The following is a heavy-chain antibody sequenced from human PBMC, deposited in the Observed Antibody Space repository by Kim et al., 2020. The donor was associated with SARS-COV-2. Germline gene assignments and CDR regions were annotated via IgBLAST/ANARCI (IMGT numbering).Heavy chain of an antibody. J-gene: IGHJ6*02. CDR2: ISRYRRHT. D-gene: IGHD5-12*01. V-gene: IGHV3-21*01. Sequence: GGSLRLSCAASGFTFSSCDMNWVRQTPGKGLEWVSYISRYRRHTYYADSVKGRFTISRDNAKNSLYLQMNSLRAEDTAVYYCARVRDAKARIGGMDVWGQGTPVTV. CDR1: GFTFSSCD. CDR3: ARVRDAKARIGGMDV.